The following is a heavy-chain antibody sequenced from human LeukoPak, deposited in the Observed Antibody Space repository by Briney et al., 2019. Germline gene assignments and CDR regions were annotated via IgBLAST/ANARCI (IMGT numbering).Heavy chain of an antibody. J-gene: IGHJ5*02. CDR2: IIHIFGTT. D-gene: IGHD5-18*01. CDR1: GGTFNNYA. CDR3: AISSSGYTYGYVSGWFDP. Sequence: ASVKVSCKASGGTFNNYAISWVRQAPGQGLEWMGGIIHIFGTTNYAQKFQDRVTITADESTRTAWMELSSLTSEGTAVYYCAISSSGYTYGYVSGWFDPWGQGTLVTVSS. V-gene: IGHV1-69*13.